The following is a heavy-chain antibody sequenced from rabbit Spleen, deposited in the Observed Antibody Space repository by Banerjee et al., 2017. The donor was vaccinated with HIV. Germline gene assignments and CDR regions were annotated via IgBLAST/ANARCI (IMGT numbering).Heavy chain of an antibody. CDR3: ARDPDSSGYDDLNL. D-gene: IGHD6-1*01. V-gene: IGHV1S40*01. J-gene: IGHJ4*01. CDR2: IYTGSGST. CDR1: GFDFSSDYD. Sequence: QQLVESGGGLVKPGASLTLTCTASGFDFSSDYDMCWVRQAPGKGLEWIGCIYTGSGSTWYARWAKGRFTISKTSSTTVTLQMTSLTVADMATYFCARDPDSSGYDDLNLWGQGTLVTVS.